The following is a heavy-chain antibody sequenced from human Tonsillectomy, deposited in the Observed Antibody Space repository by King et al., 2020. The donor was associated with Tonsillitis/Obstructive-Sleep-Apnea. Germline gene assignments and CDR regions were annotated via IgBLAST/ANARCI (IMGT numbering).Heavy chain of an antibody. V-gene: IGHV1-18*01. CDR1: GYTFTSYG. Sequence: HVQLVESGAEVKKPGASVKVSCKASGYTFTSYGISWVRQAPGQGLEWMGWISAYNGNTNYAQKLQGRVTMTTDTTTSTAYMELRSLRSDDTAVYYCAQGGVVPAAMVPFDYWGQGTLVTVSS. D-gene: IGHD2-2*01. CDR3: AQGGVVPAAMVPFDY. J-gene: IGHJ4*02. CDR2: ISAYNGNT.